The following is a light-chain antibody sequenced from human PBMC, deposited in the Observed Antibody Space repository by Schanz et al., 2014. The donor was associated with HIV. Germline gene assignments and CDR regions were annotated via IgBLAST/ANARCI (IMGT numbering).Light chain of an antibody. J-gene: IGKJ2*01. CDR1: QSVFYSSNNKNY. Sequence: DIVMTQSPDSLAVSLGERATINCKSSQSVFYSSNNKNYLAWYQQKPGQPPKLLIYWASTRESGVPDRFSGSGSGSDFTLTISGLQAEDVAVYYCQQYYSIPYTFGQGTKLEMK. CDR3: QQYYSIPYT. V-gene: IGKV4-1*01. CDR2: WAS.